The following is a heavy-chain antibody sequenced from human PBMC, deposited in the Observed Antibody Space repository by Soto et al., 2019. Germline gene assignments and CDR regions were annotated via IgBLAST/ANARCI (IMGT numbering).Heavy chain of an antibody. D-gene: IGHD1-7*01. CDR3: TYSHIIETTSVYNWFDP. CDR2: IYWNDDK. Sequence: QITLKESGPTLVKPTQTLTLTCTFSGFSLGTAGVGVAWIRQPPGKALEWLALIYWNDDKSYSPTLKSRLTITKDTAKNQVVLTMSDIAPVDTATYFCTYSHIIETTSVYNWFDPWGQGALVTVSS. J-gene: IGHJ5*02. CDR1: GFSLGTAGVG. V-gene: IGHV2-5*01.